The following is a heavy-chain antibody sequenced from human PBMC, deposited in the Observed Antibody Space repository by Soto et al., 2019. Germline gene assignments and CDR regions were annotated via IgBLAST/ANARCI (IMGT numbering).Heavy chain of an antibody. D-gene: IGHD6-19*01. CDR1: GAPITWGDYS. J-gene: IGHJ4*02. CDR2: IFHGGST. V-gene: IGHV4-30-2*01. CDR3: ARVISSRDEYFDF. Sequence: KPSETLSLTCAISGAPITWGDYSWNWIRQPPGKGLEWIGYIFHGGSTYYNPSLRSRVIISVDKSKNQFSLKLNSVTAADTAVYYCARVISSRDEYFDFWGQGTRVTVSS.